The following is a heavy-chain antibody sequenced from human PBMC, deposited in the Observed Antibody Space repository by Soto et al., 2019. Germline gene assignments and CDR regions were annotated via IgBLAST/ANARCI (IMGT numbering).Heavy chain of an antibody. D-gene: IGHD3-22*01. CDR1: GTSVGNYY. CDR3: TQGPYYNTPGWFDP. CDR2: IYSSGSP. Sequence: SETLSLTCTVSGTSVGNYYWSWIRQPAGKGLEWIGRIYSSGSPKYNPSLKSRVTMSLDTSKNQFSLKLSSVTAADTAVYYCTQGPYYNTPGWFDPWGHGTLVTVSS. V-gene: IGHV4-4*07. J-gene: IGHJ5*02.